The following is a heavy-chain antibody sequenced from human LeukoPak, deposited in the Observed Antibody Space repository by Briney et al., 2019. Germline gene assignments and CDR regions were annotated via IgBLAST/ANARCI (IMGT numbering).Heavy chain of an antibody. D-gene: IGHD2-2*02. CDR1: GYTFTSYG. CDR3: ARDCRSTNCYKVFDY. J-gene: IGHJ4*02. Sequence: ASVKVSCKASGYTFTSYGISWVRQAPGQGLEWMGWISAYNGNTNYAQNVQGRVIMTTDTSTSTAYMELTSLRSDDTAVYYCARDCRSTNCYKVFDYWGQGTPVTVSS. V-gene: IGHV1-18*01. CDR2: ISAYNGNT.